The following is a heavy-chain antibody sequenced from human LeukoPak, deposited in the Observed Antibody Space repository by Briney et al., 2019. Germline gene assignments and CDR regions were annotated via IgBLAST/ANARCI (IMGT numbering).Heavy chain of an antibody. D-gene: IGHD1-26*01. CDR1: GGSITSTNW. J-gene: IGHJ4*02. Sequence: PSETLSLTCGVSGGSITSTNWWSWVRQPPGQGLEWIGEISLTGRTNYNPSLIGRVIMSLDESRNQLSLTLTSVTAADTAMYYCTRESGPYCPFGYWGQGTLVVVHS. CDR3: TRESGPYCPFGY. CDR2: ISLTGRT. V-gene: IGHV4-4*02.